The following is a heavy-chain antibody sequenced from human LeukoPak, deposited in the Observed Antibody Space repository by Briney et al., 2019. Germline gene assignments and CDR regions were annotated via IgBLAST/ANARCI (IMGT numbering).Heavy chain of an antibody. CDR2: INPTGGST. CDR3: ARTAARRFDY. D-gene: IGHD6-6*01. J-gene: IGHJ4*02. Sequence: ASVKVSCKASGYSFPIYFMHWVRQAPGQGLEWMGIINPTGGSTTYAQKFQGRVTMTRDTSTSTVYMELSSLRSDDTAVYYCARTAARRFDYWGQGTLVTVSS. CDR1: GYSFPIYF. V-gene: IGHV1-46*01.